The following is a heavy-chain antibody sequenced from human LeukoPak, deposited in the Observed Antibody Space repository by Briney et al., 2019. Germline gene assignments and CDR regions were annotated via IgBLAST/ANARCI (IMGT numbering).Heavy chain of an antibody. D-gene: IGHD5-18*01. V-gene: IGHV3-43*02. Sequence: GGSLRLSCAASGFIFDDYAMHWVRQAPGKGLEWVSLISGDGGSTYYADSVKGRLTISRDNSKNSLYLQMNSLRTEDTALYYCAKEKYSYGLGLYFDYWGQGTLVTVSS. CDR2: ISGDGGST. CDR3: AKEKYSYGLGLYFDY. CDR1: GFIFDDYA. J-gene: IGHJ4*02.